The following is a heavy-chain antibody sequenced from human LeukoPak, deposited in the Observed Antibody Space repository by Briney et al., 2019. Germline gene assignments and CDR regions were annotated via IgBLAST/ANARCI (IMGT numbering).Heavy chain of an antibody. D-gene: IGHD6-19*01. V-gene: IGHV3-21*01. CDR3: ARAVSLRYSSGWHDAFDI. J-gene: IGHJ3*02. CDR2: ISGSSSYI. Sequence: GGSLRLSCEASGFTFRSYSMNWVRQAPGKGLEWVSSISGSSSYIYYADSLKGRFTISRDNAKNSLFLQMNSLRAEDTAVYYCARAVSLRYSSGWHDAFDIWGQGTVVTVSS. CDR1: GFTFRSYS.